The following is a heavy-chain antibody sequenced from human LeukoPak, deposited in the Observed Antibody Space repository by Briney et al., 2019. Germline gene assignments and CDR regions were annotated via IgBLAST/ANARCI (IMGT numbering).Heavy chain of an antibody. Sequence: SETLSLTCTVSGGSISSSSYYWGWIRQPPGKGLEWFGSIYYSGSTYYNPSLKSRVTISVDTSKNQFSLKLSSVTAADTAVYYCASTTGVVPAALGHMDVWGKGTTVTVSS. D-gene: IGHD2-2*01. J-gene: IGHJ6*03. V-gene: IGHV4-39*01. CDR2: IYYSGST. CDR1: GGSISSSSYY. CDR3: ASTTGVVPAALGHMDV.